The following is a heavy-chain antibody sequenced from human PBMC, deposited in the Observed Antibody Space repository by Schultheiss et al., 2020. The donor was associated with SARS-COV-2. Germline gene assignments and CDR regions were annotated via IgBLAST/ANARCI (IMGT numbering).Heavy chain of an antibody. CDR1: GFTFSSYA. V-gene: IGHV3-30*14. CDR2: ISYDGSNK. Sequence: GGSLRLSCAASGFTFSSYAMHWVRQAPGKGLEWVAVISYDGSNKYYADSVKGRFTISRDNSKNTLYLQMNSLRAEDTAVYYCARDRRYSSGWYVRGYYYGMDVWGQGTTVTVSS. D-gene: IGHD6-19*01. CDR3: ARDRRYSSGWYVRGYYYGMDV. J-gene: IGHJ6*02.